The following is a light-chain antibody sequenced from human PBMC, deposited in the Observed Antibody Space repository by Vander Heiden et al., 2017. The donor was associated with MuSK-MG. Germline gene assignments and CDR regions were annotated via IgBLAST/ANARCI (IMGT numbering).Light chain of an antibody. V-gene: IGKV1-39*01. CDR2: AAS. CDR1: QSISSY. J-gene: IGKJ4*01. Sequence: DIYIAQAPSSLSASVGDRVTITCRASQSISSYLNWYQQKPGKAPKLLIYAASSLQSGVPSRFSGSGSGTDFTLTISRLQPEDFATYYCQQSDSTPLTFGGGTKVEIK. CDR3: QQSDSTPLT.